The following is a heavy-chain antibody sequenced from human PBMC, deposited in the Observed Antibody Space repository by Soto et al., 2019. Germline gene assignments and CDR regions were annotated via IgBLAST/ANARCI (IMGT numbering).Heavy chain of an antibody. CDR2: IYYSGST. D-gene: IGHD3-3*01. CDR1: GGSISSYY. J-gene: IGHJ6*03. V-gene: IGHV4-59*01. CDR3: AREFAYYDFWSGSHMDV. Sequence: PSETLSLTCTVSGGSISSYYWSWIRQPPGKGLEWIGYIYYSGSTNYNPSLKSRVTISVDTSKNQFSLKLSSVTAADTAVYYCAREFAYYDFWSGSHMDVWGKGTTVTVSS.